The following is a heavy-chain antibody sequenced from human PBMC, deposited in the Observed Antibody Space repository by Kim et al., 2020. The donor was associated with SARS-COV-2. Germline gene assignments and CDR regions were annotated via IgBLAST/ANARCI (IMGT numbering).Heavy chain of an antibody. D-gene: IGHD4-17*01. J-gene: IGHJ4*02. Sequence: SETLSLTCTVSGASVSSAGYYWSWIRQHTGKGLEWIGYIYYSGSTYYNPSLKSRVTISADTSKNQFSLNLDSVTAADSAVYYCARVSSTVTAKIDYWGQGTLVTVSS. CDR2: IYYSGST. CDR1: GASVSSAGYY. V-gene: IGHV4-31*03. CDR3: ARVSSTVTAKIDY.